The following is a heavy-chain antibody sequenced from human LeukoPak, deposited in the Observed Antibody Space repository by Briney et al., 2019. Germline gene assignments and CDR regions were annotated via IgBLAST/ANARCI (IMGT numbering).Heavy chain of an antibody. CDR3: ARTYYDYRVGTNYFDY. V-gene: IGHV3-66*01. D-gene: IGHD3-3*01. Sequence: GGSLRVSCAASGFSVTTSYMSWVHQAPGKGLEWVSVTYSGGSTSHADSVKGRFTVSRDDSKNMVYLQMNSMRHDDTAVYYCARTYYDYRVGTNYFDYWGQGTLVTVSS. CDR2: TYSGGST. J-gene: IGHJ4*02. CDR1: GFSVTTSY.